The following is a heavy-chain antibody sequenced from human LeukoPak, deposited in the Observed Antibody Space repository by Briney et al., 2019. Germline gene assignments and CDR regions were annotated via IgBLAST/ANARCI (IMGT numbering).Heavy chain of an antibody. V-gene: IGHV4-61*02. CDR2: IYTSGST. D-gene: IGHD3-3*01. CDR1: GGSISSGSYY. Sequence: SQTLSLTCTVSGGSISSGSYYWSWIRQPAGKGLEWIGRIYTSGSTNYNPSLKSRVTISVDTSKNQFSLKLSSVTAADTAGYYCASHDFWSGNNDYWGQGTLVTVSS. J-gene: IGHJ4*02. CDR3: ASHDFWSGNNDY.